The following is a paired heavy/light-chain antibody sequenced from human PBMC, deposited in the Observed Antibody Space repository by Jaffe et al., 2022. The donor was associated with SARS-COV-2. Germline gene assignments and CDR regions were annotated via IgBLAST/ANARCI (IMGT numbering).Heavy chain of an antibody. D-gene: IGHD1-1*01. CDR3: ARTPITPTRIGRGYMDV. CDR1: GDSVSSGNTC. Sequence: QVQLQESGPGLVKPSETLSLTCTVSGDSVSSGNTCWSWIRQPPGKGLEWIGYISYTESTNYNPSLKSRVTISLDTSKNQFSLKLSSVTAADTALYYCARTPITPTRIGRGYMDVWGKGTTVTVSS. V-gene: IGHV4-61*01. CDR2: ISYTEST. J-gene: IGHJ6*03.
Light chain of an antibody. CDR3: QQYYSNPPWT. CDR2: WAS. Sequence: DIVMTQSPDSLAVSLGERTTINCKSSQSVLSNSNNKNYLAWYQQKPGQPPKLLIYWASTRESGVPDRFSGSGSGTDFTLTINSLQAEDVAVYYCQQYYSNPPWTFGQGTKVEIK. J-gene: IGKJ1*01. CDR1: QSVLSNSNNKNY. V-gene: IGKV4-1*01.